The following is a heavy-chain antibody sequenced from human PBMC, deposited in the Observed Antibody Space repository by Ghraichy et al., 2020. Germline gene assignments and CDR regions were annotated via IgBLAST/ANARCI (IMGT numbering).Heavy chain of an antibody. CDR3: AKDRSMIPFITMIVVVSGRYYFDY. Sequence: GESLNISCAASGFTFSSYAMSWVRQAPGKGLEWVSAISGSGGSTYYADSVKGRFTISRDNSKNTLYLQMNSLRAEDTAVYYCAKDRSMIPFITMIVVVSGRYYFDYWGHGTLVTVSS. D-gene: IGHD3-22*01. CDR2: ISGSGGST. CDR1: GFTFSSYA. V-gene: IGHV3-23*01. J-gene: IGHJ4*01.